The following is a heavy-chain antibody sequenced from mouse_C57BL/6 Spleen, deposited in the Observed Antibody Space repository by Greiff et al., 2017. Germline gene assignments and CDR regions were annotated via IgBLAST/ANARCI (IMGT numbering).Heavy chain of an antibody. J-gene: IGHJ2*01. V-gene: IGHV5-6*01. CDR3: ARQDYYGSKGY. Sequence: EVHLVESGGDLVKPGGSLKLSCAASGFTFSSYGMSWVRQTPDKRLEWVATISSGGSYTYYPDSVKGRFTISRDNAKNTLYLQMSSLKSEDTAMYYCARQDYYGSKGYWGQGTTLTVSS. D-gene: IGHD1-1*01. CDR2: ISSGGSYT. CDR1: GFTFSSYG.